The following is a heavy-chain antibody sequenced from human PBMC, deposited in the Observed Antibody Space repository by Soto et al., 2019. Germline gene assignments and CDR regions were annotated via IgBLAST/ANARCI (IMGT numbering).Heavy chain of an antibody. Sequence: QVQLVQSGADVKKPGASVKVSCKTSGYTFTDYYVHWVRQAPGQGLEWMGVINPSGGSTDSAQKFQGRVTMPRDTSTRTVYMELSRLRSEDTAVYYCATLGGSYDWGQGTLVTVSS. J-gene: IGHJ4*02. D-gene: IGHD3-16*01. CDR2: INPSGGST. CDR1: GYTFTDYY. V-gene: IGHV1-46*01. CDR3: ATLGGSYD.